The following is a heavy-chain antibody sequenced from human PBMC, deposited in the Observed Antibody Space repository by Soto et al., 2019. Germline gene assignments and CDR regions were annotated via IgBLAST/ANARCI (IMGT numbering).Heavy chain of an antibody. CDR2: ISGSGGST. CDR1: GFTFSSYA. J-gene: IGHJ6*02. D-gene: IGHD3-3*01. CDR3: AKDSHYDFWSVGYYYYGMDV. V-gene: IGHV3-23*01. Sequence: EVQLLESGGGLVQPGGSLRLSCAASGFTFSSYAMSWVRQAPGKGLEWVSAISGSGGSTYYADSVKGRFTISRDNSKNTLYLQMNSLRAEDTAVYYCAKDSHYDFWSVGYYYYGMDVWGQGTTVKVSS.